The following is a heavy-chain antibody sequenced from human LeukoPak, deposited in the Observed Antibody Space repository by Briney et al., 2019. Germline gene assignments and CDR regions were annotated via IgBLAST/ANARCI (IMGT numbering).Heavy chain of an antibody. CDR1: GYTFTSFY. Sequence: ASVKVSCKASGYTFTSFYMHWVRQAPGQGLEWMGIINPSSGSTSNTQKFQGRVTMTRDTSISTAYMELSRLRSDDTAVYYCARETDYYDSSGYSYYFDYWGQGTLVTVSS. CDR3: ARETDYYDSSGYSYYFDY. J-gene: IGHJ4*02. V-gene: IGHV1-46*01. D-gene: IGHD3-22*01. CDR2: INPSSGST.